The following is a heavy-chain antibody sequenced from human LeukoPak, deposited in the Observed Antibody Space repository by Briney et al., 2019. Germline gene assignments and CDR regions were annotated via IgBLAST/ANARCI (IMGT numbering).Heavy chain of an antibody. CDR1: GYSFTNYW. CDR2: IYPGDSDT. CDR3: AQLQGGGGSYSYVDY. J-gene: IGHJ4*02. V-gene: IGHV5-51*01. Sequence: GESLKISCKGSGYSFTNYWIGWVRQMPGKGLEWMGIIYPGDSDTRYIPSFQGQVTISADKSINIAYLQWTSLKASDSAMYYCAQLQGGGGSYSYVDYWGQGTLVTVSS. D-gene: IGHD1-26*01.